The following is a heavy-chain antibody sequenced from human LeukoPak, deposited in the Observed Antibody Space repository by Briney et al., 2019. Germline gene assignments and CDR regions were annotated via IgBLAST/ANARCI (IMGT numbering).Heavy chain of an antibody. CDR1: GGTFSSYA. CDR3: ARAWDYDSSGYRFDY. D-gene: IGHD3-22*01. V-gene: IGHV1-69*05. CDR2: IIPIFGTA. J-gene: IGHJ4*02. Sequence: ASVKVSCKASGGTFSSYAISWVRQAPGQGLEWMGGIIPIFGTANYAQKFQGRVTITTDESTSTAYMELSSLRSEDTAVYYCARAWDYDSSGYRFDYWGQGTLVTVSS.